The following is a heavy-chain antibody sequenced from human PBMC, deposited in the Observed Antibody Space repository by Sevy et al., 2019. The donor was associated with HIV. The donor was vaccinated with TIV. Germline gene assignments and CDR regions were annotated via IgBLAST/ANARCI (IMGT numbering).Heavy chain of an antibody. CDR3: ARGKSGYGYALNY. CDR2: IYSDETT. CDR1: GFSVNSNY. V-gene: IGHV3-66*01. Sequence: GGSLRLSCAASGFSVNSNYMTWVRQAPGKGLEGVSVIYSDETTYHADSVKDRFTISRDNSKNMLYLQMSSLRAEDTAFYYCARGKSGYGYALNYWGQGTLVTVPQ. D-gene: IGHD5-18*01. J-gene: IGHJ4*02.